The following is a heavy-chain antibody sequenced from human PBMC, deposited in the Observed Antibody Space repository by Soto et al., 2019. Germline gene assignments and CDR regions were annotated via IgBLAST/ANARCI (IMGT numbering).Heavy chain of an antibody. CDR1: GYIFTNYA. J-gene: IGHJ5*02. Sequence: QVQLVQSGAEEKKPGASVTVSCKASGYIFTNYAMHWVRQAPGQRLEWMGWINGGNGNTKYSQKFQDRVTFTRDTSASTANMELRSLRYEDTAVYYCARGKSLTVITCFQPWGQGTILTASS. D-gene: IGHD4-17*01. V-gene: IGHV1-3*05. CDR3: ARGKSLTVITCFQP. CDR2: INGGNGNT.